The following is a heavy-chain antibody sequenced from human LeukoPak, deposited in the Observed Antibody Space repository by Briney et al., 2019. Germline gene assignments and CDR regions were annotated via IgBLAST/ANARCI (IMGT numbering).Heavy chain of an antibody. Sequence: GGSLRLSCAASGFTFSSYGMHWVRQAPGKGLEWVAVISYDGSNKYYADSVKGRFTISRDDSKNTLYLQMKSLTTEDTAVYYCAKGGGELGSGSLDYWGQGTLVTVSS. D-gene: IGHD3-10*01. CDR3: AKGGGELGSGSLDY. CDR1: GFTFSSYG. J-gene: IGHJ4*02. CDR2: ISYDGSNK. V-gene: IGHV3-30*18.